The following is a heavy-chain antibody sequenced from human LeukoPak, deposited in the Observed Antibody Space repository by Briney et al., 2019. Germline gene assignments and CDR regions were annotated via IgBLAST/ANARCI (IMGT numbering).Heavy chain of an antibody. CDR2: IIPIFGTA. D-gene: IGHD6-19*01. Sequence: GASVKVSCKASGGTFSSYAISWVRQAPGQGLEWMGGIIPIFGTANYAQKFQGRVTITADKSTSTAYMELSSLRSEDTAVYYCARSSGWTYYFDYWGQGTLVTVSS. CDR1: GGTFSSYA. V-gene: IGHV1-69*06. CDR3: ARSSGWTYYFDY. J-gene: IGHJ4*02.